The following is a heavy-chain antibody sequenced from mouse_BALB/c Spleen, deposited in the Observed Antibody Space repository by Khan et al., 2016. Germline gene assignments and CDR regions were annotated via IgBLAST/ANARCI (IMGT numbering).Heavy chain of an antibody. D-gene: IGHD2-1*01. V-gene: IGHV6-6*02. CDR3: TRSTMITPFAY. CDR1: GFTFSNYW. J-gene: IGHJ3*01. CDR2: IRLKSNNYAT. Sequence: EVKLEESGGGLVQPGGSMKLSCVASGFTFSNYWMNWVRQSPEKGLEWVAEIRLKSNNYATHYAESVKGRFTISREDSKSSVYLQMNNLRAEDTGIYYGTRSTMITPFAYWGQGTLVTVSA.